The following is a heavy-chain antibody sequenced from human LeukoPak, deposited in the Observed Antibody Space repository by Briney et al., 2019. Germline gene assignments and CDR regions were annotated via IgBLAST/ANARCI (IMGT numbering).Heavy chain of an antibody. D-gene: IGHD2-8*01. CDR3: AREYDYYYYMDV. J-gene: IGHJ6*03. CDR2: IYTSGST. Sequence: PSETLSLTCTVSGGSISSGSYYWSWIRQPAGKGLEWIGRIYTSGSTNYNPSLKSRVTISVDTSKNQFSLKLSSVTAADTAVYYCAREYDYYYYMDVWGKGTTVTISS. V-gene: IGHV4-61*02. CDR1: GGSISSGSYY.